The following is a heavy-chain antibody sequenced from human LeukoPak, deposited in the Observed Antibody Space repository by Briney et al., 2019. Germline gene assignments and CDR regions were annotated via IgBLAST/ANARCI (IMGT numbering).Heavy chain of an antibody. D-gene: IGHD3-22*01. CDR2: IYYSGST. J-gene: IGHJ4*02. CDR1: GGSISSYY. Sequence: SETLSLTCTVSGGSISSYYWSWIRQHPGKGLEWIGYIYYSGSTYYNPSLKSRVTISVDTSKNQFSLKLSSVTAADTAVYYCARDLGRNYYDSSGYRDYWGQGTLVTVSS. V-gene: IGHV4-59*12. CDR3: ARDLGRNYYDSSGYRDY.